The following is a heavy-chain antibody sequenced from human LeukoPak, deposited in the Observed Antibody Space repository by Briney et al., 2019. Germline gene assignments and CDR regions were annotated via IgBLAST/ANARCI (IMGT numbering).Heavy chain of an antibody. D-gene: IGHD4-23*01. J-gene: IGHJ4*02. V-gene: IGHV3-48*01. CDR3: ARDWNYGGTIDF. CDR2: ISGHSSTI. CDR1: GFTFSSYS. Sequence: GGSLRLSCAASGFTFSSYSMNWVRQAPGKGLEWVSYISGHSSTIYYADSVKGRFTISRDNAKNSLYLQMNSLRADDTAVYYCARDWNYGGTIDFWDQGTLVAVSS.